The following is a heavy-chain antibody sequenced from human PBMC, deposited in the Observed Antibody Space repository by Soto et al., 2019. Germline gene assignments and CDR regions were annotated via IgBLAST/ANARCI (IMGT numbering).Heavy chain of an antibody. D-gene: IGHD4-17*01. CDR1: GGSFSGYY. CDR3: ARGTDYGDYGGLYYYMDV. V-gene: IGHV4-34*01. J-gene: IGHJ6*03. CDR2: INHSGST. Sequence: QVQLQQWGAGLLKPSETLSLTCAVYGGSFSGYYWSWIRQPPGKGLEWIGEINHSGSTNYNPSRKSRVTISVDTSKNPFSLKRSSVTAADTAVYYCARGTDYGDYGGLYYYMDVWGKGTTVTVSS.